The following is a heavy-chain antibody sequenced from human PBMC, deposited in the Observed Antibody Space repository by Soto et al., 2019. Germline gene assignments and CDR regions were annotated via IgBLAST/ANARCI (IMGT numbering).Heavy chain of an antibody. CDR1: GGSISSGDYY. CDR2: IYYSGST. D-gene: IGHD3-16*02. CDR3: ARGQYDYVWGSYRYTPDYYYGMDV. J-gene: IGHJ6*02. V-gene: IGHV4-30-4*01. Sequence: LSLTCTVSGGSISSGDYYWSWIRQPPGKGLEWIGYIYYSGSTYYNPSLKSRVTISVDTSKNQFTLKLSSVTAADTAVYYCARGQYDYVWGSYRYTPDYYYGMDVWGQGTTVTVSS.